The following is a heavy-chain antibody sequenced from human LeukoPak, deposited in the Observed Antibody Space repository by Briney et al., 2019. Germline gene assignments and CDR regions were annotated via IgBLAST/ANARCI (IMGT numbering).Heavy chain of an antibody. J-gene: IGHJ4*02. D-gene: IGHD3-22*01. CDR2: ISGSGGST. CDR1: GFTFSSYA. Sequence: QPGGSLRLSCAASGFTFSSYAMSWVRQAPGKGLEWVSAISGSGGSTYYADSVKGRFTISRDNSKNTLYLQMNSLRAEDTAVYYCAKMDHYDSSGYYLFDYWGQGTLVTVSS. CDR3: AKMDHYDSSGYYLFDY. V-gene: IGHV3-23*01.